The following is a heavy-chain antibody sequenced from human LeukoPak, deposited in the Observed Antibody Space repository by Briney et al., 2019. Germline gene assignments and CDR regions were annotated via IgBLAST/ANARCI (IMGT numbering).Heavy chain of an antibody. D-gene: IGHD2-2*01. J-gene: IGHJ2*01. CDR1: GYTFTSHY. CDR2: INPSGGST. Sequence: VASVKVSCKASGYTFTSHYMHWVRQAPGQGLEWMGIINPSGGSTSYAQKFQGRVTMTRDTSTSTVYMELSSLRSEDTAVYYCARDWGCSSTSCYGIYWYFGLWGRGTLVTVSS. CDR3: ARDWGCSSTSCYGIYWYFGL. V-gene: IGHV1-46*01.